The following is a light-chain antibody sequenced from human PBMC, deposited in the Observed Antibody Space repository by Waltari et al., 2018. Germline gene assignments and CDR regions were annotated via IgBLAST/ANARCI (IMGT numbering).Light chain of an antibody. CDR2: KVS. V-gene: IGKV2-30*01. Sequence: EALLTPSPLSLPVTPGQPASISCSASQSLVFSDGNTYLNWFHQRPGQPPRRLIYKVSNRDSGVPDRFRGSGSGTHFTLNISRVESEDIGVYYCMQGTQWPWTFGQGTKVEIK. J-gene: IGKJ1*01. CDR3: MQGTQWPWT. CDR1: QSLVFSDGNTY.